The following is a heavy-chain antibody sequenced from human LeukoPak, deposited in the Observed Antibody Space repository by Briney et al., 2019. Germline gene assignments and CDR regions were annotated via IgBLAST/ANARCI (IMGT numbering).Heavy chain of an antibody. CDR3: ARDSPNRIAAAGIVFDP. CDR2: INPNSGGT. J-gene: IGHJ5*02. D-gene: IGHD6-13*01. Sequence: ASVKVSCKASGYTFAGYYMHWVRQAPGQGLEWMGWINPNSGGTNYAQKFQGRVTMTRDTSISTAYMELSRLRSDDTAVYYCARDSPNRIAAAGIVFDPWGQGTLVTVSS. V-gene: IGHV1-2*02. CDR1: GYTFAGYY.